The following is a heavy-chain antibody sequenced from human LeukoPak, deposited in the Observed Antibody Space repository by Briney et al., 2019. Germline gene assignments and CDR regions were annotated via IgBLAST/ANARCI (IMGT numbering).Heavy chain of an antibody. V-gene: IGHV3-49*03. CDR2: IRGTPYGGTT. CDR1: GFIFKDYW. Sequence: GGSLRLSCAASGFIFKDYWMIWFRQAPGKGLEWVALIRGTPYGGTTEYAASVKGRFTISRDDSKSIAYLQMNSLKTEDTAVYYCTRAGKPPYFDYWGQGTLVIVSS. CDR3: TRAGKPPYFDY. J-gene: IGHJ4*02.